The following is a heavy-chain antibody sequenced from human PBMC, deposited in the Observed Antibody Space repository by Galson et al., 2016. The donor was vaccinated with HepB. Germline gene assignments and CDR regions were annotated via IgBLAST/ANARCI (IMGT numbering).Heavy chain of an antibody. V-gene: IGHV3-30*18. CDR1: GFTFSGHG. D-gene: IGHD2-21*02. CDR3: AKLDCGRNCPRDY. Sequence: SLRLSCAASGFTFSGHGMHWVRQAPGRGLEWVAVISKDGGDKQYVDSVKGRFTVSRDNSKNMLFLQMNSLRVEDTAVYYCAKLDCGRNCPRDYWGQGTQVTVSS. J-gene: IGHJ4*02. CDR2: ISKDGGDK.